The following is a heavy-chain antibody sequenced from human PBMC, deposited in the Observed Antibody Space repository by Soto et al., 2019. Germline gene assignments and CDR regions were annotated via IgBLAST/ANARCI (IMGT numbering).Heavy chain of an antibody. CDR2: IYYSGST. Sequence: SETLCLTCTVSGGSISSSSYYWGWIRKPPGKGLEWIGSIYYSGSTYYNPSLKSRVTISVDTSKNQFSLKLSSVTAADTAVYYCARLSEYYYDNWFDPWGQGTLVTVSS. CDR3: ARLSEYYYDNWFDP. V-gene: IGHV4-39*01. D-gene: IGHD3-22*01. CDR1: GGSISSSSYY. J-gene: IGHJ5*02.